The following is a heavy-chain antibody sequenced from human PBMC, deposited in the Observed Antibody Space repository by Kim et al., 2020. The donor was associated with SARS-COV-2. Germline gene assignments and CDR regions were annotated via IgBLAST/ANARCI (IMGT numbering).Heavy chain of an antibody. CDR3: ARVGPLLLLGY. CDR2: IYYSGST. Sequence: SETLSLTCTVSGGSISSSSYYWGWIRQPPGKGLEWIGSIYYSGSTYYNPSLKSRVTISVDTSKNQFSLKLSSVTAADTAVYYCARVGPLLLLGYWGQGTLVTVSS. J-gene: IGHJ4*02. CDR1: GGSISSSSYY. V-gene: IGHV4-39*07. D-gene: IGHD3-10*01.